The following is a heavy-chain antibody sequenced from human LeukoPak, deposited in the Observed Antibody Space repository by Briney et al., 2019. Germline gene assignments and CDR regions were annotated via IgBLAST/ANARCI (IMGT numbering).Heavy chain of an antibody. CDR3: ARETLYYYDSSGSGFFDY. V-gene: IGHV1-69*04. Sequence: RASVKVSCKASGGTFSSYAISWVRQAPGQGLEWMGRIIPILGIANYAQKFQGRVTITADKSTSTAYMELSSLRSEDTAVYYCARETLYYYDSSGSGFFDYWGQGTLVTVSS. CDR2: IIPILGIA. CDR1: GGTFSSYA. J-gene: IGHJ4*02. D-gene: IGHD3-22*01.